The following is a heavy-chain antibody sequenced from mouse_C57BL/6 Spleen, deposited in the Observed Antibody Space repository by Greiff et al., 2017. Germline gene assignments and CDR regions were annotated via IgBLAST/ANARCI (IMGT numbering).Heavy chain of an antibody. D-gene: IGHD1-1*01. CDR2: INPNNGGT. V-gene: IGHV1-26*01. CDR1: GYTFTDYY. J-gene: IGHJ2*01. Sequence: VQLKESGPELVKPGASVKISCKASGYTFTDYYMNWVKQSHGKSLEWIGDINPNNGGTSYNQKFKGKATLTVDKSSSTAYMALRSLTSEDSAVYYCARRGITTVVAFDYWGPGTTLTVSS. CDR3: ARRGITTVVAFDY.